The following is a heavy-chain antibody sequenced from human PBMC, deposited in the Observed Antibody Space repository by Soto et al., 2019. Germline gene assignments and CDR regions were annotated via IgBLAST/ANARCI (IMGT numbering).Heavy chain of an antibody. D-gene: IGHD2-15*01. CDR3: AKVGGGSCYGAFAY. J-gene: IGHJ4*02. CDR1: GFTFATYA. CDR2: ICGDSGST. V-gene: IGHV3-23*01. Sequence: EVQLWESGGGLVQPGESLRLSCAASGFTFATYAMNWVRQAPGKGLEWVSSICGDSGSTYYSDSVKGRFTISRDISKNTLYLQMNRLSAEDTTIYYCAKVGGGSCYGAFAYWVQGILVTVSS.